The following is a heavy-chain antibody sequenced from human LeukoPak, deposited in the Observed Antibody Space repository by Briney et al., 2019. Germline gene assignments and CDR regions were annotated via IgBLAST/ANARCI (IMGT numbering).Heavy chain of an antibody. V-gene: IGHV1-18*01. CDR3: AREGHYYDSSGYYNDAFDI. J-gene: IGHJ3*02. D-gene: IGHD3-22*01. CDR2: ISAYNGNT. Sequence: ASVKVSCKASGYTFTSYGISWVRQAPGQGLEWMGWISAYNGNTNYAQKFQGRVTMTTDTSTSTAYMELRSLRSDDTAVYYCAREGHYYDSSGYYNDAFDIWGQGTMVTVSS. CDR1: GYTFTSYG.